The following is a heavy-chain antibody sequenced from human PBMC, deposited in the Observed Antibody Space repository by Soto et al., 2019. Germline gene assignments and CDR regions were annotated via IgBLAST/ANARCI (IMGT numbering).Heavy chain of an antibody. CDR2: ISGSGGST. J-gene: IGHJ4*02. CDR1: GFTFSSYA. CDR3: AKDEWELLVYFDY. V-gene: IGHV3-23*01. Sequence: EVQLLESGGGLVQPGGSLRLSCAASGFTFSSYAMSWVRQAPGKGLEWVSAISGSGGSTYYTDSVKGRFTISRDNSKNTLYLQMNSLRAEDTAVYYCAKDEWELLVYFDYWGQGTLVTVSS. D-gene: IGHD1-26*01.